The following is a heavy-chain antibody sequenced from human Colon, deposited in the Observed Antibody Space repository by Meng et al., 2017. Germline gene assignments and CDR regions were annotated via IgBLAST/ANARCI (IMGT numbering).Heavy chain of an antibody. CDR3: ARNPVIPDARTFDF. CDR1: IGSINSAYYY. Sequence: QVQLQESGPGLVKPSQTLSLPCTISIGSINSAYYYWNWIRQPPGKGPEWLGYIHSSGNTYYTPSLKSRLAMSLDTSKNQFSLRLTSVTAADTAVYYCARNPVIPDARTFDFWGQGALVTVSS. D-gene: IGHD2-2*01. CDR2: IHSSGNT. V-gene: IGHV4-30-4*01. J-gene: IGHJ4*02.